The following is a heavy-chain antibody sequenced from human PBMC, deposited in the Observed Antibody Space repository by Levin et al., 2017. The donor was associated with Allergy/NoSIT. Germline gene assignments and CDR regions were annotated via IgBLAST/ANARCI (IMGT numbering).Heavy chain of an antibody. Sequence: GGSLRLSCAASGFTFSNYWMHWVRQAPVKGLVWVSHINSDGSNTNYADSVKGRFTISRDNAKNTLYLQMNSLRAEDTAVYYCARGGCSSTSCLDSWGQGTLVTVSP. CDR1: GFTFSNYW. V-gene: IGHV3-74*01. CDR3: ARGGCSSTSCLDS. J-gene: IGHJ5*01. CDR2: INSDGSNT. D-gene: IGHD2-2*01.